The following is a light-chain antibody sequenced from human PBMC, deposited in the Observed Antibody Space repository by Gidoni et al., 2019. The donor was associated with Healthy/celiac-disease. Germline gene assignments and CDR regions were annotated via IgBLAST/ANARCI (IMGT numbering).Light chain of an antibody. Sequence: YVLTPPPSVSVAPGQTARITCGGNNIGSKSVHWYQQKPSQAPVLVVYADSYRPSGNPERFSGSNSGNTATLTISRVEAGDEADYYCQVWDSSSDHPNVVFGGGTKLTVL. CDR3: QVWDSSSDHPNVV. CDR1: NIGSKS. J-gene: IGLJ2*01. CDR2: ADS. V-gene: IGLV3-21*02.